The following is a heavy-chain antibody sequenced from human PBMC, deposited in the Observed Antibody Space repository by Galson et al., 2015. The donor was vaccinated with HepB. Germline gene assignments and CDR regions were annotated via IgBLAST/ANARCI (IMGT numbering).Heavy chain of an antibody. J-gene: IGHJ4*02. CDR1: SGSISSGDYY. Sequence: LSLTCTVSSGSISSGDYYWSWLRQPPGKGLEWIGYIYYTGSAYYNPSLKSRVTISVDTSKDQFSLKLNSVTVADTAVYYCARDGLAPFDFWSGYYYWGQGALVTVSS. V-gene: IGHV4-30-4*01. CDR2: IYYTGSA. D-gene: IGHD3-3*01. CDR3: ARDGLAPFDFWSGYYY.